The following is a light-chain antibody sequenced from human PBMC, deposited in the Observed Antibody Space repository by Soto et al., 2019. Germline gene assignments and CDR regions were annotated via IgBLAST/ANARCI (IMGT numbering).Light chain of an antibody. Sequence: EIVLTQSPATLSLSPGERATLSCRASQSVSGYLAWYQQKAGQAPRLLIFDASHRATGIPARFSGSGSGTDFTLTISSLEPEDLAVYYCQQRSSWPLTFGGGTKVEIK. V-gene: IGKV3-11*01. CDR3: QQRSSWPLT. CDR2: DAS. CDR1: QSVSGY. J-gene: IGKJ4*01.